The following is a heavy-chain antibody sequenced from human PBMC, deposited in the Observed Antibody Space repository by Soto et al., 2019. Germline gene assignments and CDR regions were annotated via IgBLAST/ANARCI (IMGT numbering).Heavy chain of an antibody. CDR3: AKGPTVFGSATSVDYYYGMYV. V-gene: IGHV3-23*01. D-gene: IGHD3-3*01. CDR2: ISGSGAGT. J-gene: IGHJ6*02. CDR1: GFTFSTSA. Sequence: GGSLRLSCTASGFTFSTSAMSWVRQAPGRGLEWVSGISGSGAGTYYADSVKGRFTISRDNSKNTLYLQMSGLRAEDEAVYYSAKGPTVFGSATSVDYYYGMYVWGQGNPVTVSS.